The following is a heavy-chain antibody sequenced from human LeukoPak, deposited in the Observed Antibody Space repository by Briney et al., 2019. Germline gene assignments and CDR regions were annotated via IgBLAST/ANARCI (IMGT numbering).Heavy chain of an antibody. CDR2: IIPIFGTA. Sequence: SVKVSCKASGGTFSSYAISWVRQAPGQGLEWMGRIIPIFGTANYAQKIQGRVTITTDESTSTTYMELSSLRSEDTAVYYCARAGGYSYGSFDYWGQGTLVTVSS. V-gene: IGHV1-69*05. D-gene: IGHD5-18*01. J-gene: IGHJ4*02. CDR3: ARAGGYSYGSFDY. CDR1: GGTFSSYA.